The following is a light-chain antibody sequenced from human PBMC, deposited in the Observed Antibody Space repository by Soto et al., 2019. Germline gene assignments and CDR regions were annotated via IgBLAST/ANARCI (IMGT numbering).Light chain of an antibody. CDR1: SSDVGGCNC. CDR3: SSYKTPFALGGYV. V-gene: IGLV2-14*01. CDR2: DVS. J-gene: IGLJ1*01. Sequence: QSVLTQPASVSGSPGQSITLSCTGTSSDVGGCNCVSWFQQHPGKAPKLLSYDVSNRPSGVSDRFSGSKSGNTASLTISGLQAGDGADYYCSSYKTPFALGGYVFVSGTKVTVL.